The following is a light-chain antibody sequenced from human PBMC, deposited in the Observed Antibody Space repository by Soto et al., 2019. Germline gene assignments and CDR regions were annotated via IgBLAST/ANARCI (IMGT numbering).Light chain of an antibody. V-gene: IGLV3-21*02. CDR2: DDS. Sequence: SYELTQPPSVSVSPGQTGRITCGVNNIGSKSVHWYQQKPGQAPVLVVYDDSDRPSGIPERFSASNSGNTATLTISRVEAGDEDDYYCQVWDSSSDHYVFGTGSKVTVL. CDR1: NIGSKS. CDR3: QVWDSSSDHYV. J-gene: IGLJ1*01.